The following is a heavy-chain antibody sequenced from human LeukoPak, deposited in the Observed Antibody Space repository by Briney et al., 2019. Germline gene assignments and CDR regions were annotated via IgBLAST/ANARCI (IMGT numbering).Heavy chain of an antibody. CDR3: ASSYYYDSSGYPLDHDY. Sequence: GESLRLSCAASGFTFSSYAMHWVRQAPGKGLEWVAVIYCDGSNKYYADSVKGRFTISRDNSKNTLYLQMNSLRAEDTAVYYCASSYYYDSSGYPLDHDYWGQGTLVTVSS. CDR1: GFTFSSYA. CDR2: IYCDGSNK. J-gene: IGHJ4*02. V-gene: IGHV3-30-3*01. D-gene: IGHD3-22*01.